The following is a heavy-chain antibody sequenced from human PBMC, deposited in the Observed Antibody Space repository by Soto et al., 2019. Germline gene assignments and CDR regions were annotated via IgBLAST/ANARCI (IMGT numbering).Heavy chain of an antibody. J-gene: IGHJ4*02. V-gene: IGHV3-30-3*01. CDR3: VRNGGGGYKQLDH. CDR2: IAPAGSST. Sequence: QVHLVESGGGVVQPGKSLRLSCEGSGFIFSAYGMHWVRQTPGKGLECLSVIAPAGSSTHYPESVKGRCTISRDNSKKTVSLQMNNLRTEDTALYYCVRNGGGGYKQLDHWGQGTRVIVSS. CDR1: GFIFSAYG. D-gene: IGHD6-25*01.